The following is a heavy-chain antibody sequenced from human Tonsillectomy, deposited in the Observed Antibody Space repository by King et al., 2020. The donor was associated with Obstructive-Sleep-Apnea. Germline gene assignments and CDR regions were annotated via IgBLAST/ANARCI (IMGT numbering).Heavy chain of an antibody. CDR3: ARVEAYDFWSTYYTGIPEKNWFDP. J-gene: IGHJ5*02. CDR1: GFTFSSYA. V-gene: IGHV3-23*04. Sequence: VQLVESGGGLVQPGGSLRLSCAASGFTFSSYAVSWVRQAPGKGLEWVSGISGSGGSTYYADSVKGRFTISRDNSKNTLFLQMNSLRAEDTAVYFCARVEAYDFWSTYYTGIPEKNWFDPW. D-gene: IGHD3-3*01. CDR2: ISGSGGST.